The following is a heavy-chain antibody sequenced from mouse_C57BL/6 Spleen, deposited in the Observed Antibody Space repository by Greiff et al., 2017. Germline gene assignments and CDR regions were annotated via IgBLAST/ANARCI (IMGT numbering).Heavy chain of an antibody. CDR3: ARKSDGYPDYYAMDY. CDR2: IWSGGST. CDR1: GFSLTSYG. J-gene: IGHJ4*01. V-gene: IGHV2-2*01. D-gene: IGHD2-3*01. Sequence: QVQLKESGPGLVQPSQSLSITCTVSGFSLTSYGVHWVRQSPGKGLEWLGVIWSGGSTDYNAAFISRLSISKDNSKSQVFVKMNSLQADDTAIYYCARKSDGYPDYYAMDYWGQGTSVTVSS.